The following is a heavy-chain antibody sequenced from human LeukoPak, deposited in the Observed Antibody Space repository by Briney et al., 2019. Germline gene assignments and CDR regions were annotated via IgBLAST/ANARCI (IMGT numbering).Heavy chain of an antibody. V-gene: IGHV4-59*01. J-gene: IGHJ4*02. D-gene: IGHD6-13*01. CDR1: GGSISSYY. CDR3: ARNLIPEQLVMNF. Sequence: PSETLSLTCTVSGGSISSYYWSWIRQPPGKGLEWIGYIYYTGSTNYNPSLKSRVTMSVDTSKNQFSLNLKSVTPEDTAVYYCARNLIPEQLVMNFWGQGTLVTVSS. CDR2: IYYTGST.